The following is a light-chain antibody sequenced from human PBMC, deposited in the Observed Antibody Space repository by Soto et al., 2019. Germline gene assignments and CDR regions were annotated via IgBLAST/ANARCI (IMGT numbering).Light chain of an antibody. Sequence: EIVLTQSPDTLSLSPGERATLSCRATQSVSTNLAWYQQKPGQAPRLLIFGASTRATGFPARFSGSGSGTEFTLTISGLQPEDFALYFCQQYHDWPRTFGQGTKVDIK. CDR1: QSVSTN. CDR3: QQYHDWPRT. V-gene: IGKV3-15*01. J-gene: IGKJ1*01. CDR2: GAS.